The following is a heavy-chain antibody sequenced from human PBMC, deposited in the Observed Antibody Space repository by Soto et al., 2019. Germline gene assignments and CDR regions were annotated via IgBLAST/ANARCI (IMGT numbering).Heavy chain of an antibody. CDR1: GGTFSSYA. J-gene: IGHJ4*02. Sequence: SVKVSCKASGGTFSSYAISWVRQAPGQGLEWMGGIIPIFGTANSAQKFQGRDTITADESTSTAYMELSSLRAEDTDVYYCVIQHRWAAAGELDYCGSGTLVT. CDR2: IIPIFGTA. CDR3: VIQHRWAAAGELDY. D-gene: IGHD6-25*01. V-gene: IGHV1-69*13.